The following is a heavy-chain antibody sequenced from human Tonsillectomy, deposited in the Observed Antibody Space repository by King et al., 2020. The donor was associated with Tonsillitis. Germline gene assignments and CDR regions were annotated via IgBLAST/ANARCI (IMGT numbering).Heavy chain of an antibody. CDR1: GDSFSTFY. D-gene: IGHD6-19*01. CDR3: AVRAGAGNYFDY. CDR2: FYYTGST. V-gene: IGHV4-59*01. J-gene: IGHJ4*02. Sequence: VQLQESGPGLVKPSETLSLTCTVSGDSFSTFYWSWIRQPPGKGLEWIGYFYYTGSTDYNPSLKSRVTISRDTSTNQFSLKLTSVTAADTVVYYCAVRAGAGNYFDYWGQGTLVTVSS.